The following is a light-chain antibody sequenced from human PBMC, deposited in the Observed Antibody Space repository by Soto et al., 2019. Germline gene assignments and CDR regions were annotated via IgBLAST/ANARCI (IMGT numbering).Light chain of an antibody. CDR1: QSIKNNF. CDR2: GES. Sequence: EIVLTQSPGTLSLSPGDRATLSCRASQSIKNNFLAWYQQKPGQAPRLLIFGESNRSSGIPYRLSGSGSGTDLNLTVSSLEPEDFAVYYCQKYVSSPWACGQGTKVDIK. V-gene: IGKV3-20*01. CDR3: QKYVSSPWA. J-gene: IGKJ1*01.